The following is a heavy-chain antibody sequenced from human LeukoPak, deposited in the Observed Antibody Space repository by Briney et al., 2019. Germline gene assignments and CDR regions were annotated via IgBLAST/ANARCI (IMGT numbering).Heavy chain of an antibody. Sequence: ASVKVSCKASGYTFTSYAINWVRQAPGQGLEWMGWMNTNSGNTGYAQKLQGRFTMTRNTSITTAYMELSSLRAEDTAVYYCARGSRFDYGSQGSLVTVSA. V-gene: IGHV1-8*01. CDR3: ARGSRFDY. J-gene: IGHJ4*02. CDR1: GYTFTSYA. CDR2: MNTNSGNT.